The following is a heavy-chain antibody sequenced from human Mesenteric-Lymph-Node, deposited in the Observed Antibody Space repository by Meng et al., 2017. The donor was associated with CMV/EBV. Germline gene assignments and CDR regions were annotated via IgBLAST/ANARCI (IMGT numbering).Heavy chain of an antibody. CDR2: ISYDGSNK. D-gene: IGHD2-2*01. Sequence: GGSLRLSCTASGFTFSNYRMHWVRQAPGKGLEWVAVISYDGSNKYYADSVKGRFTISRDNSKNTLYLQMNGLRAEDTAVYYCVTGAGSRSGGFGWDIVPLPPAMKTPMVDQWGQGTLVTVSS. V-gene: IGHV3-30-3*01. J-gene: IGHJ4*02. CDR3: VTGAGSRSGGFGWDIVPLPPAMKTPMVDQ. CDR1: GFTFSNYR.